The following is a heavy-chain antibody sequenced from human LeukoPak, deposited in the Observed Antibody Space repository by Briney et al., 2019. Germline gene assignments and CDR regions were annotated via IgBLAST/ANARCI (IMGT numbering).Heavy chain of an antibody. D-gene: IGHD5-12*01. J-gene: IGHJ4*02. V-gene: IGHV3-49*03. CDR3: TRDRPGGYDLDY. CDR2: IRSKAYGGTT. Sequence: PGGSLRLSCAASGFTFSSYAMSWFRQAPGKGLEWVGFIRSKAYGGTTEYAASVKGRFTISRDDSKSIAYLQMNSLKTEDTAVYYCTRDRPGGYDLDYWGQGTLVTVSS. CDR1: GFTFSSYA.